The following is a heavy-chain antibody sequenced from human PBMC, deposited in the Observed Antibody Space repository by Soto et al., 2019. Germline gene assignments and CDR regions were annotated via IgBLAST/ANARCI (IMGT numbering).Heavy chain of an antibody. CDR1: GFTFSSYG. CDR2: IWYDGSNK. CDR3: ARESITMVRGVDY. V-gene: IGHV3-33*01. J-gene: IGHJ4*02. Sequence: QVQLVESGGGVVQPGRSLRLSCAASGFTFSSYGMHWVRQAPGKALEGVAVIWYDGSNKYYADSVKGRFTISRHNSQNMLYLQMNRLRAEDTAVYYWARESITMVRGVDYRGQGTLVTVSS. D-gene: IGHD3-10*01.